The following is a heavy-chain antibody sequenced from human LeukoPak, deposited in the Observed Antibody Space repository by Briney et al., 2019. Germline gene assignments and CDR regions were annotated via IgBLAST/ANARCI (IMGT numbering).Heavy chain of an antibody. D-gene: IGHD3-22*01. V-gene: IGHV1-69*05. Sequence: ASVKVSCKASGGTFSSYAISWVRQAPGQGLEWMGGIIPIFGTANYAQKFQGRVTMTRDTSISTAYMELSRLRSDDTAVYYCAREVANYYDSSGPTFGWFDPWGQGTLVTVSS. CDR2: IIPIFGTA. J-gene: IGHJ5*02. CDR3: AREVANYYDSSGPTFGWFDP. CDR1: GGTFSSYA.